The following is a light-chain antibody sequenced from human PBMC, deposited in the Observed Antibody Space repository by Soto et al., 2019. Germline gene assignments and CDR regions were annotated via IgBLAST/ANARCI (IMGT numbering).Light chain of an antibody. Sequence: QSALTQPASVSGSPGQSITISCTGTSSDVGGYNSVSWYQQHPGEAPKLLIYEVSHRPSEISNRFSGSKSGNTASLTISGLQAEDEADYYCSSYTSSSTLVFGGGTKLTVL. CDR2: EVS. CDR3: SSYTSSSTLV. J-gene: IGLJ2*01. V-gene: IGLV2-14*01. CDR1: SSDVGGYNS.